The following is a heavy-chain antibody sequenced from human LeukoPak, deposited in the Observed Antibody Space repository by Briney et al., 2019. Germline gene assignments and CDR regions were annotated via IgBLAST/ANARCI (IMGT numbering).Heavy chain of an antibody. CDR2: ISGSGGST. J-gene: IGHJ3*02. Sequence: GGALRLSCAASGFTFVNYGMSWVRQAPGKGLEWVSAISGSGGSTYYADSVKGRFTISRDNSKNTLYLQMNSLRAEDTAVYYCAKCHRTAMVHDAFDIWGQGTMVTVSS. CDR3: AKCHRTAMVHDAFDI. V-gene: IGHV3-23*01. CDR1: GFTFVNYG. D-gene: IGHD5-18*01.